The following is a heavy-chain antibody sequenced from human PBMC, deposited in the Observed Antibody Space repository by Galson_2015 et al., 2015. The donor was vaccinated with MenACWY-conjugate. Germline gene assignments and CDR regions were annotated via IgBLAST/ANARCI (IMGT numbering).Heavy chain of an antibody. D-gene: IGHD2-15*01. Sequence: SLRLSCAVSGFSVTDNCLSWVRQAPGKGPEWIAMVDRVGATIYADSVRGRFTVSRDNFKNTVILQMNSLRAEDTAAYRCSGGCDGCSYLRAGGQGAQGTVSS. CDR1: GFSVTDNC. CDR3: SGGCDGCSYLRA. V-gene: IGHV3-53*01. CDR2: VDRVGAT. J-gene: IGHJ4*02.